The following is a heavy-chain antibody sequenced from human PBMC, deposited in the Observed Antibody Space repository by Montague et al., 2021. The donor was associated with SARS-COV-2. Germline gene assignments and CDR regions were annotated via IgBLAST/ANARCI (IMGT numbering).Heavy chain of an antibody. J-gene: IGHJ4*02. CDR2: IYYSGST. Sequence: SKTLSLTYTVSGGSVSSGGYYWSWIRQPPGKGLEWIGYIYYSGSTNYNPSLKSRVTISLDTSKNQFSLKLTSVTAADTAVYYCARVSLAAAATRSDYWGQGTLVTVSS. CDR3: ARVSLAAAATRSDY. D-gene: IGHD6-13*01. V-gene: IGHV4-61*08. CDR1: GGSVSSGGYY.